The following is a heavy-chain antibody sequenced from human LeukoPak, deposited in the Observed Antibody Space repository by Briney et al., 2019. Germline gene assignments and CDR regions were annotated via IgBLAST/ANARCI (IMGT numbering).Heavy chain of an antibody. CDR3: ARDLVRGAPFYYYGMDV. CDR1: GFTFSSYA. D-gene: IGHD3-10*01. CDR2: ISDDGSNK. J-gene: IGHJ6*02. V-gene: IGHV3-30*04. Sequence: PGGSLRLSCAASGFTFSSYAMHWVRQAPGKGLEWVAVISDDGSNKYYADSVKGRFTISRDNSKNTLYLQMNSLRAEDTAVYYCARDLVRGAPFYYYGMDVWGQGTTVTVSS.